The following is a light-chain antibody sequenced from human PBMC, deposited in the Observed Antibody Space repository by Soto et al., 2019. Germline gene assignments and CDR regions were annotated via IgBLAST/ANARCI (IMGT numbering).Light chain of an antibody. J-gene: IGKJ5*01. Sequence: EIVLTQSPATLSLSPGERSTLSCRASQSVNSHLGWYQQKPGQVLRLLIYDTSNRATGIPARFSGSGSGTDFTLTISRLEPEDFAVYYCQQYGSLPITFGQGTRLEIK. CDR3: QQYGSLPIT. CDR2: DTS. V-gene: IGKV3-11*01. CDR1: QSVNSH.